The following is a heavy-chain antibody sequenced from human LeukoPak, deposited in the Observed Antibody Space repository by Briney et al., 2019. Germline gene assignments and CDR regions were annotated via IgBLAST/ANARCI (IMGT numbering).Heavy chain of an antibody. CDR1: GYSISTGYY. V-gene: IGHV4-38-2*02. CDR2: IYYSGST. D-gene: IGHD4-17*01. J-gene: IGHJ4*02. CDR3: ARGRVYGDRPLYYFDY. Sequence: SETLSLTCTVSGYSISTGYYWDWIRQPPGKGLERIGSIYYSGSTYYNPSLKSRVTISVDTSKNQFSLKLSSVTAADTAVYYCARGRVYGDRPLYYFDYWGQGTLVTVSS.